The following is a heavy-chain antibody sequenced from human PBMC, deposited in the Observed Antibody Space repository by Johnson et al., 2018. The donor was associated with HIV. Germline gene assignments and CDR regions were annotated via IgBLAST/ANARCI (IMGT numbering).Heavy chain of an antibody. CDR3: ERWLWRTPDVFDI. Sequence: QVQLVESGGGLVQPGGSLRLSCAASGFTFSDYYMSWIRQAPGKGLEWVSYISSSGSSRYYADSVKGRFTVSRDNAKNSLYLQTNSLRADDTAVYYCERWLWRTPDVFDIWGQGTMVTVSS. CDR1: GFTFSDYY. J-gene: IGHJ3*02. CDR2: ISSSGSSR. D-gene: IGHD3-22*01. V-gene: IGHV3-11*04.